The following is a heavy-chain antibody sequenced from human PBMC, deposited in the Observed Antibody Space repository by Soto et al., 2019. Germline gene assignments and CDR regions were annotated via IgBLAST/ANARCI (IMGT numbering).Heavy chain of an antibody. Sequence: SEALSLTCTVSGGSISGYYWSWFRQPPGKGLEWIASVYYSGSTNYNPSLKSRVTISVDTSKTQFSLKLSSVTAADTAVYYCARVWGRPAANQFDYSGQGTLVTVSS. D-gene: IGHD2-2*01. CDR2: VYYSGST. CDR3: ARVWGRPAANQFDY. CDR1: GGSISGYY. V-gene: IGHV4-59*08. J-gene: IGHJ4*02.